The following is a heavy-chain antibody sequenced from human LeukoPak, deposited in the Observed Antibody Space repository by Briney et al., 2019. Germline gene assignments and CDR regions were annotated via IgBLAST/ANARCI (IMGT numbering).Heavy chain of an antibody. V-gene: IGHV3-23*01. CDR3: ARKSASGNYPLDY. D-gene: IGHD3-10*01. CDR2: MSADSATT. Sequence: GGSLRLSCAASGFNFGSYSMTWVRQAPGRGLEWVSVMSADSATTFYADSVKGRFTISRDNAKNTVFLQMSSLRAEDTALYYCARKSASGNYPLDYWGQGTLVTVSS. CDR1: GFNFGSYS. J-gene: IGHJ4*02.